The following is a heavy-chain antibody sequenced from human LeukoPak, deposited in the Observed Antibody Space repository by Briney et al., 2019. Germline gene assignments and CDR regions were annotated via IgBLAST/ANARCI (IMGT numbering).Heavy chain of an antibody. D-gene: IGHD3-10*01. CDR1: GGSISSSYCY. J-gene: IGHJ4*02. CDR3: ARLGAFLTYDSGSFPDY. CDR2: MSYSGNA. Sequence: SETLSLTCTVSGGSISSSYCYWGWIRQPPGKGLEWIASMSYSGNAYYNPSLKGRVTIFADTSKNQFSLELSSVTAADTAVYYCARLGAFLTYDSGSFPDYWGQGTLVTVSS. V-gene: IGHV4-39*01.